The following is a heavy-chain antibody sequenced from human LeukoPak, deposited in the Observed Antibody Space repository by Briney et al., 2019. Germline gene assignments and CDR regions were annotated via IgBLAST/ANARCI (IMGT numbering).Heavy chain of an antibody. D-gene: IGHD3-16*01. CDR3: ARGGFLGPDC. Sequence: GGSLRLSCAASGFTFSSYAMTWVRQAPGKGLGWVSTISDSGGNTYYADSVAGRFTISRGNSRDTLYLQMNSLRADDTAVYFCARGGFLGPDCWGQGTLVTVSS. CDR1: GFTFSSYA. CDR2: ISDSGGNT. J-gene: IGHJ4*02. V-gene: IGHV3-23*01.